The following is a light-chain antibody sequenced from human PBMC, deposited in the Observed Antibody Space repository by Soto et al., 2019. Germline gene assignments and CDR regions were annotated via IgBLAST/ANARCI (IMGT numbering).Light chain of an antibody. CDR3: AAWDDSLNGGV. J-gene: IGLJ3*02. Sequence: QSVLTQPPSVSEAPRQRVTISCSGISSNIGNNAVNWYQQLPGKAPKLLIYYDDLLPSGVSDRFSGSKSGTSASLAISGLKSADEADYYCAAWDDSLNGGVFGGGTKLTVL. CDR2: YDD. CDR1: SSNIGNNA. V-gene: IGLV1-36*01.